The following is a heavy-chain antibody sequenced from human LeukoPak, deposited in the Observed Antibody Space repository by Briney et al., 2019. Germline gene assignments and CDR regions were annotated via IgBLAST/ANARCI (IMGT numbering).Heavy chain of an antibody. CDR1: GLTFVHYA. CDR2: IGNSGSTT. Sequence: GGSLRLFCAASGLTFVHYAMSWVRQAPGKGLEWVSGIGNSGSTTYYADSVKGRFTISRDNSKDTLYLRMNSLRAEDTAVYYCATYGAGTYYKKGFDYWGQGTLVTVTS. CDR3: ATYGAGTYYKKGFDY. V-gene: IGHV3-23*01. D-gene: IGHD3-10*01. J-gene: IGHJ4*02.